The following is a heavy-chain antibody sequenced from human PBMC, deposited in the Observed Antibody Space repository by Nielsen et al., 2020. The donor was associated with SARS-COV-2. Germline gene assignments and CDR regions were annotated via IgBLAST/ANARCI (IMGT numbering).Heavy chain of an antibody. Sequence: GESLKISCQGSGYSFTNYWIGWVRQMPGKGLEWMGIIYPGDSDTRYSPSFQGQVTISADKSISTAYLQWSSLKASDTAMYYCASRYYDSSGYSPAFDIWGQGTMVTVSS. D-gene: IGHD3-22*01. V-gene: IGHV5-51*01. CDR3: ASRYYDSSGYSPAFDI. CDR2: IYPGDSDT. J-gene: IGHJ3*02. CDR1: GYSFTNYW.